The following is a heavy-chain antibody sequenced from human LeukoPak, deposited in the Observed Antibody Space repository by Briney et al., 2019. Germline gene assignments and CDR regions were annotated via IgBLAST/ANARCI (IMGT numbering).Heavy chain of an antibody. CDR2: IYYSGST. J-gene: IGHJ2*01. CDR1: GGSFSGYY. D-gene: IGHD1-14*01. V-gene: IGHV4-59*12. CDR3: ARKPTYFDL. Sequence: SETLSLTCAVYGGSFSGYYWSWIRQPPGKGLEWIGYIYYSGSTNYNPSLKSRVTISVDTSKNQFSLKLSSVTAADTAVYYCARKPTYFDLWGRGTLVTVSS.